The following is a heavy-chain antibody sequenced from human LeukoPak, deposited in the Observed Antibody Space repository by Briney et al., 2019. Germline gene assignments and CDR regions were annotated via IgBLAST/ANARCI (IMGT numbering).Heavy chain of an antibody. CDR3: ARPKYSSSLAFDF. CDR1: GNTFTTSL. Sequence: GESLKISCRDSGNTFTTSLIVWVRQMPGKGLEWMVIIYPGDSDTKYSPSFQGQVTISADKSISTAYLHWNSLKASDTATYYCARPKYSSSLAFDFWGQGTPVTVSS. D-gene: IGHD6-6*01. J-gene: IGHJ4*02. V-gene: IGHV5-51*01. CDR2: IYPGDSDT.